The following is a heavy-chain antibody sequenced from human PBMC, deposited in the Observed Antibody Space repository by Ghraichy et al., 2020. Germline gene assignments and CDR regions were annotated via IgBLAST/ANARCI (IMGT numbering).Heavy chain of an antibody. CDR3: ARAAAAVAFDI. CDR2: ISSSSSYI. J-gene: IGHJ3*02. Sequence: GGSLRLSCAASGFTFSSYSMNWVRQAPGKGLEWVSSISSSSSYIYYADSVKGRFTISRDNAKNSLYLQMNSLRAEDTAVYYCARAAAAVAFDIWGQGTMVTVSS. V-gene: IGHV3-21*01. CDR1: GFTFSSYS. D-gene: IGHD6-13*01.